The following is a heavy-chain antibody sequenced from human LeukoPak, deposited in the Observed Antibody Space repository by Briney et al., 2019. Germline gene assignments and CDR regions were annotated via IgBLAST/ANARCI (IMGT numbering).Heavy chain of an antibody. D-gene: IGHD3-10*01. CDR3: ARGYYGPEYY. CDR1: GFSFSSYE. CDR2: ISGSGNTI. J-gene: IGHJ4*02. V-gene: IGHV3-48*03. Sequence: PGGSLRLSCAASGFSFSSYEMNWVRQAPGKGLEWVSYISGSGNTIYYADSVKGRFTISRDNAENSLYLQMNSLRAEDTTVYYCARGYYGPEYYWGQGTPVTVSS.